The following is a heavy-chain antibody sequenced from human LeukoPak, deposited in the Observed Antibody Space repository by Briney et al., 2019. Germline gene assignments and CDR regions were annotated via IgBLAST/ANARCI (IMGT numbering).Heavy chain of an antibody. Sequence: GGSLRLSCAASGFTFSSYNVHWVRRAPGKGLEWLAIISSDGKDYYYADSVKGRFTVSRDTAKNSLSLQMNSLRVEDTAVYYCATGPNTSPFDYWGQGTLVTVSS. CDR2: ISSDGKDY. CDR3: ATGPNTSPFDY. J-gene: IGHJ4*02. CDR1: GFTFSSYN. V-gene: IGHV3-33*08. D-gene: IGHD2-2*01.